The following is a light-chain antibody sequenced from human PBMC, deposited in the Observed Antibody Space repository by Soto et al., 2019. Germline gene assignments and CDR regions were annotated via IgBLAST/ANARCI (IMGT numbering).Light chain of an antibody. CDR1: QGISTY. CDR3: QKYNSAPQRFT. V-gene: IGKV1-27*01. Sequence: DIQMTKSPSSLSASVGARVTITCRASQGISTYLDWYQQKPGKVPKLLIYAASTLQSGVASRFSGSGSGTDFTLTISSRQPEDVATYYYQKYNSAPQRFTFGPGTKVDIK. CDR2: AAS. J-gene: IGKJ3*01.